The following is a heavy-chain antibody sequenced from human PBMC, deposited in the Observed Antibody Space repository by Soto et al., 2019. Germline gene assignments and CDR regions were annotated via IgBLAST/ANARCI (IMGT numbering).Heavy chain of an antibody. V-gene: IGHV3-48*03. CDR2: ISSTSSVK. Sequence: GGSLRLSCAASGFTFSNYEMNWVRQAPGKGLEWVSYISSTSSVKYYADSVKGRFTISRDNAKKSLYLQMKNLRPEDTAVYYCTTDLWRIAVVVGSTGYFNPWGQGTPVTVSS. D-gene: IGHD2-15*01. J-gene: IGHJ5*02. CDR1: GFTFSNYE. CDR3: TTDLWRIAVVVGSTGYFNP.